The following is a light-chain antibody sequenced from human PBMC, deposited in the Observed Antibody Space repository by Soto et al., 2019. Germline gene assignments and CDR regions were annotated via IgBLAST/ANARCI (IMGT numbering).Light chain of an antibody. CDR3: QQYNNYPRT. CDR1: QSVDTW. V-gene: IGKV1-5*03. Sequence: DIQMTQFPSTLYASEGDRVTITCRASQSVDTWLAWYQQKPGKAPSLLIYRASSLESGVPSRFSGSGSGTEFTLTIRSLQPDDFATYYRQQYNNYPRTFGQGTKVEVK. CDR2: RAS. J-gene: IGKJ1*01.